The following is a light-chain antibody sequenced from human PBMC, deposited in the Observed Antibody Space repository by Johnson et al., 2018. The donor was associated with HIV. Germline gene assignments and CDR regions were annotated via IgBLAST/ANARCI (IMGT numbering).Light chain of an antibody. J-gene: IGLJ1*01. CDR2: ENN. CDR3: GKWDSSLSAAV. CDR1: SSNIGNNY. V-gene: IGLV1-51*02. Sequence: QSVLTQPPSVSAAPGQKVTISCSGSSSNIGNNYVSWYQQLPGTAPKLLIYENNKRPSGIPDRFSGSKSCTSATLGITGLQTGDEADYYCGKWDSSLSAAVFGTGTKVTVL.